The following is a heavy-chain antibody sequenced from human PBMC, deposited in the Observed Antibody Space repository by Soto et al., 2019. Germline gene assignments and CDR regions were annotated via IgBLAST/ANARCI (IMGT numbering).Heavy chain of an antibody. CDR3: ARILPAAYSALGVSFDY. CDR2: MNPNSGNT. V-gene: IGHV1-8*01. Sequence: RASVKVSCKASGYTFTSYDINWVRQATGQGLEWMGWMNPNSGNTGYAQKFQGRVTMTRNTSISTAYMELSSLRSEDTAVYYCARILPAAYSALGVSFDYWGQGTLVTVSS. CDR1: GYTFTSYD. D-gene: IGHD2-2*01. J-gene: IGHJ4*02.